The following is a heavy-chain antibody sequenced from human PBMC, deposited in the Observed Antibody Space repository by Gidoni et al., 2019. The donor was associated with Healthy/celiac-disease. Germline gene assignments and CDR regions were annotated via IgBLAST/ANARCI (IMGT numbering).Heavy chain of an antibody. Sequence: EVQLVESGGGLGQPGGSLRLYCAASGFTFSSYAMSWVRQAPGKGLGWVSAISGSGGSTYYADSVKGRFTISRDNSKNTLYLQMNSLRAEDTAVYYCAKARGVAVAVLFDYWGQGTLVTVSS. V-gene: IGHV3-23*04. J-gene: IGHJ4*02. CDR1: GFTFSSYA. CDR2: ISGSGGST. D-gene: IGHD6-19*01. CDR3: AKARGVAVAVLFDY.